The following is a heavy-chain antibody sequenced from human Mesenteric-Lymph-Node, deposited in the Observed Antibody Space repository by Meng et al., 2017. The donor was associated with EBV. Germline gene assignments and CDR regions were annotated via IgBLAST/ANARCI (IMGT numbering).Heavy chain of an antibody. CDR1: GDSVSSNSVG. CDR2: TYYRSKWYN. Sequence: QVQLQQSGPGLVKPSQTLSLTCAISGDSVSSNSVGWAWIRQSPSRGLEWLGRTYYRSKWYNDYALFVESRITMNPDTSKNQFSLQLNSVTPDDTALYYCARAVAGKGTYDSWGQGTLVTVSS. CDR3: ARAVAGKGTYDS. V-gene: IGHV6-1*01. D-gene: IGHD6-19*01. J-gene: IGHJ4*02.